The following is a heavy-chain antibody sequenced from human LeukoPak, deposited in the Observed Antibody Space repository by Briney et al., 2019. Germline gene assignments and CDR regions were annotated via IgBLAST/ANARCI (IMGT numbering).Heavy chain of an antibody. J-gene: IGHJ4*02. CDR2: IKQDGSEK. CDR3: ARGARGDS. V-gene: IGHV3-7*04. CDR1: GFTFSTDW. Sequence: PGGSLRLSCAASGFTFSTDWMSWVRQAPGKGLEWVANIKQDGSEKYYVDSVKGRFTISRDNAKKSLYLEMNSLTTEDTAVYYCARGARGDSWGQGPLVTVSS.